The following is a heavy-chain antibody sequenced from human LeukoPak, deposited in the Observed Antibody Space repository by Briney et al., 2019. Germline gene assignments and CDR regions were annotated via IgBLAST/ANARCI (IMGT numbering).Heavy chain of an antibody. CDR1: GGSFSGYY. CDR3: ARDYVWGSYRFDY. D-gene: IGHD3-16*02. Sequence: PSETLSLTCAVYGGSFSGYYWSWIRQPPGKGLEWIGEINHSGSTNYNPSLKSRVTISVDTSKNQFSLKLSSVTAADTAAYYCARDYVWGSYRFDYWGQGTLVTVSS. CDR2: INHSGST. V-gene: IGHV4-34*01. J-gene: IGHJ4*02.